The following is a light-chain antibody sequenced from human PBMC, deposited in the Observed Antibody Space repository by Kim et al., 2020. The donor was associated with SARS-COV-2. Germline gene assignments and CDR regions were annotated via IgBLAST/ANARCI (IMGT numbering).Light chain of an antibody. J-gene: IGKJ2*03. Sequence: LSPGARATLSCRASQSVSSSYLAWYQQKPGQAPRLLIYGASSSATGIPDRFSGSGSGTDFTLTISRLEPEDFAVYYCQQYGSSPYSFGQGTKLEI. CDR2: GAS. V-gene: IGKV3-20*01. CDR3: QQYGSSPYS. CDR1: QSVSSSY.